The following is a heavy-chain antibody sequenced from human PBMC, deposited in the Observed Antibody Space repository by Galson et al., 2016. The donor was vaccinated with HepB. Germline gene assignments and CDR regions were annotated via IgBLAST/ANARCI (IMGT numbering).Heavy chain of an antibody. CDR2: ISYDGSDR. J-gene: IGHJ4*02. Sequence: RLSCAASGFTFSRYGMQWVRQAPGKGLEWVSYISYDGSDRKYADSVKGRFTVSRDNSKYTLYLQMNSLRAEDAAVYYCTKDSSSAIWHLWGQGTLVTVSS. CDR1: GFTFSRYG. D-gene: IGHD6-25*01. CDR3: TKDSSSAIWHL. V-gene: IGHV3-30*18.